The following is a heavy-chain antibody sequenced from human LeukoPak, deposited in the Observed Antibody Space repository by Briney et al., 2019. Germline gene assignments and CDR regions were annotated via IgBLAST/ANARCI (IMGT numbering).Heavy chain of an antibody. D-gene: IGHD1-26*01. CDR1: GFTFSSYW. CDR2: IKQDGSEK. Sequence: PGGSLRLSCAASGFTFSSYWMSWVRQAPGKGLEWVANIKQDGSEKYYVDSVKGRFTIPRDNAKNSLYLQMNSLRAEDTAAYYCARVRWDPTYFDYWGQGTLVTVSS. J-gene: IGHJ4*02. V-gene: IGHV3-7*01. CDR3: ARVRWDPTYFDY.